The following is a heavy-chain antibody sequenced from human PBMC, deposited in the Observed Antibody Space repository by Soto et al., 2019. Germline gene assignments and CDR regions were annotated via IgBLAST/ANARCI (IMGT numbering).Heavy chain of an antibody. Sequence: SVKVSCKASGGTFSSYAVSWVRQAPGQGLEWMGGIIPIFGTANYAQKFQGRVTITADESTSTAYMELSSLRSEDTAVYYCARGPRYGPGSYYYYYGMDVWGQGTTVTVSS. J-gene: IGHJ6*02. CDR2: IIPIFGTA. D-gene: IGHD3-10*01. CDR1: GGTFSSYA. CDR3: ARGPRYGPGSYYYYYGMDV. V-gene: IGHV1-69*13.